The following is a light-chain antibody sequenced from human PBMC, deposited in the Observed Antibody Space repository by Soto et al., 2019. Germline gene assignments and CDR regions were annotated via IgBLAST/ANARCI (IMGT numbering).Light chain of an antibody. J-gene: IGKJ2*01. Sequence: EIVLTQSPATLSLSPGERATLSCRASQSVSSSLAWYQQKPGQAPRLLIYDASNRATCIPARFSGSGSGTDFTLTISSLGPEDFAVYYCQQRSNWPYTFGQGTKLEIK. CDR2: DAS. CDR1: QSVSSS. V-gene: IGKV3-11*01. CDR3: QQRSNWPYT.